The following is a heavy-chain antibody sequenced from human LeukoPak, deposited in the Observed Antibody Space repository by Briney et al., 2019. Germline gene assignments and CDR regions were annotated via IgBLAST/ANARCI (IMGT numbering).Heavy chain of an antibody. V-gene: IGHV4-34*01. CDR1: GGSFSGYY. CDR2: INHSGST. J-gene: IGHJ5*02. D-gene: IGHD6-13*01. Sequence: SETLSLTCAVYGGSFSGYYWSRIRQPPGKGLEWIGEINHSGSTNYNPSLKSRVTISVDTSKNQFSLKLSSVTAADTAVYYCARSSSTWYKPMLRFDPWGQGTLVTVSS. CDR3: ARSSSTWYKPMLRFDP.